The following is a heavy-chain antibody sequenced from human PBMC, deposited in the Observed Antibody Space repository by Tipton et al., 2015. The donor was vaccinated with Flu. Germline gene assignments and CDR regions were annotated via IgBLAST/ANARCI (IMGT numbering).Heavy chain of an antibody. J-gene: IGHJ6*02. CDR3: AKHCSGGVCYNSYDMDV. D-gene: IGHD2-8*02. V-gene: IGHV3-53*01. CDR2: IYSGGST. CDR1: GFTVTTNH. Sequence: SLRLSCAASGFTVTTNHMSWVRQAPGKGLEWVSLIYSGGSTYYADSVKGRFSISRDNSKNTPYLQMSSLSAEDTAVYYCAKHCSGGVCYNSYDMDVWGQGTTVTVSS.